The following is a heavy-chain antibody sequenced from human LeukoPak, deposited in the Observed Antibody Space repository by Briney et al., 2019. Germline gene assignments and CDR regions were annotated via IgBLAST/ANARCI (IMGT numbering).Heavy chain of an antibody. CDR2: ISSSGNII. Sequence: GGSLRLSCAASGLTFSDYDMTWIRQAPGKGLEWVSYISSSGNIICYADSVKGRFTISRDNAKNSLYLQMNSLRAEDTAVYYCARGRIASADFFDYWGQGTLVTVSS. J-gene: IGHJ4*02. CDR1: GLTFSDYD. D-gene: IGHD6-13*01. CDR3: ARGRIASADFFDY. V-gene: IGHV3-11*04.